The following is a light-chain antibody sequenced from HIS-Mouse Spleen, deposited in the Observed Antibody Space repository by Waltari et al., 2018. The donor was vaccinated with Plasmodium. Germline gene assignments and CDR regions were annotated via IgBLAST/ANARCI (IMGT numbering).Light chain of an antibody. J-gene: IGKJ4*01. CDR3: QQSYSTPPT. CDR1: QSVLYSSTNKNY. Sequence: DIVMTQSPDSLAVSLGERATINCKSSQSVLYSSTNKNYLAWYQQKPGQPPKLLIYWASTRESGVPDRFSGSGSGTDFTLTISSLQPEDFATYYCQQSYSTPPTFGGGTKVEIK. V-gene: IGKV4-1*01. CDR2: WAS.